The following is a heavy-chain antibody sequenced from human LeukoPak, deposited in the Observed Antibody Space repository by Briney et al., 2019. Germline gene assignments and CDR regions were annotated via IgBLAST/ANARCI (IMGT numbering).Heavy chain of an antibody. Sequence: ASVKVSCKASGYTFTSYGISWVRQAPGQGLEWMGWISAYNGNTNYAQKLQGRVTMTTDTSTSTAYMELRSLRSDDTAVYYCAREFTYYYDSSGYRGYFDYWGQGTLVTVSS. V-gene: IGHV1-18*01. CDR2: ISAYNGNT. J-gene: IGHJ4*02. D-gene: IGHD3-22*01. CDR3: AREFTYYYDSSGYRGYFDY. CDR1: GYTFTSYG.